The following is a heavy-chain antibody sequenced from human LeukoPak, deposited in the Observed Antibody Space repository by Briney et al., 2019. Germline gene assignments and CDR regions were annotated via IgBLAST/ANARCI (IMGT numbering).Heavy chain of an antibody. D-gene: IGHD5-12*01. CDR1: GASIITTNYY. J-gene: IGHJ4*02. CDR2: ISYSGNA. CDR3: ARSGYEDFDF. V-gene: IGHV4-39*01. Sequence: PSETLSLTCTVSGASIITTNYYWGWIRQPPGKGLEWIGSISYSGNAYYNPSLRSRLSISMDASKNQFSLKLSSVTAADTAVYYCARSGYEDFDFWGQGTLVTVSS.